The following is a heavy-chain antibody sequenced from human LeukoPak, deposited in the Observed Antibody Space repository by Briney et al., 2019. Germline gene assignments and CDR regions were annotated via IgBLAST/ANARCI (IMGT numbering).Heavy chain of an antibody. CDR2: IYSGGST. D-gene: IGHD5-18*01. V-gene: IGHV3-53*01. Sequence: GGSLRLSCAASGFSVSHNYMSWVRQAPGKGLEWVSIIYSGGSTYYADSVKGRFTISRDNAKHTVYLEKNSLRAEDTAVYYCVRGQLWSYYHDYWGQGTLVTVSS. CDR3: VRGQLWSYYHDY. J-gene: IGHJ4*02. CDR1: GFSVSHNY.